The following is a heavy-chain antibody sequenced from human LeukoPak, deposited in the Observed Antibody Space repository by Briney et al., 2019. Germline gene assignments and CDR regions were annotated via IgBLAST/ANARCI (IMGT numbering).Heavy chain of an antibody. V-gene: IGHV4-30-4*07. J-gene: IGHJ4*02. CDR3: ATYYYDSSGYYSSNY. D-gene: IGHD3-22*01. Sequence: SETLSLTCAVSGGSISSGDYSCNWIRQPPGKGLEWIGYMFYSGSTYNNPSLKSRVIISVDTSKNQFSLKLSSVTAADTAVYYCATYYYDSSGYYSSNYWGQGTLVTVSS. CDR2: MFYSGST. CDR1: GGSISSGDYS.